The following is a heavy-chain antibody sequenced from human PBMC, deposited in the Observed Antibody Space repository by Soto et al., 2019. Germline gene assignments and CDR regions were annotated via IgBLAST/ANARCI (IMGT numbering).Heavy chain of an antibody. D-gene: IGHD3-3*01. CDR1: GGTFSSYA. CDR2: IIPIFGTA. J-gene: IGHJ6*02. V-gene: IGHV1-69*13. CDR3: ARSISYYDFWSGPPYGIYDYYGMDV. Sequence: ASVKVSCKASGGTFSSYAISWVRQAPGQGLEWMGGIIPIFGTANYAQKFQGRVTITADESTSTAYMELSSLRSEDTAVYYCARSISYYDFWSGPPYGIYDYYGMDVWGQGTTVTVSS.